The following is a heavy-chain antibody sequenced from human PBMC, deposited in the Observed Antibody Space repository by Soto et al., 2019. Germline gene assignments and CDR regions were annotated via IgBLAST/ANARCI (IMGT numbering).Heavy chain of an antibody. CDR3: TTGGLYYYDSSGFDY. Sequence: GGPKRHSCTASGCPTSRYWMHWVRPTTGKGVGWVSRINSDGSSTTYADSVKGRFTISRDNAKNTLYLQMNSLRAEDTAVYYCTTGGLYYYDSSGFDYWGQGTLVTVSS. CDR2: INSDGSST. J-gene: IGHJ4*02. V-gene: IGHV3-74*01. CDR1: GCPTSRYW. D-gene: IGHD3-22*01.